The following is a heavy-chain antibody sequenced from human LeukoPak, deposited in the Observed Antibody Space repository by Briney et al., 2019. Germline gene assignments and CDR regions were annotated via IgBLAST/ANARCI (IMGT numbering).Heavy chain of an antibody. D-gene: IGHD6-19*01. V-gene: IGHV3-66*01. Sequence: GSLGLSCAASGLTVSSNYMNWVRQAPGKGLEWVSGITTGGNTYFADSVRGRSTISRDESKNTLYLQMNSLRAEDTAIYYCARDASGWAGYFDSWGQGTLITVSS. CDR2: ITTGGNT. J-gene: IGHJ4*02. CDR1: GLTVSSNY. CDR3: ARDASGWAGYFDS.